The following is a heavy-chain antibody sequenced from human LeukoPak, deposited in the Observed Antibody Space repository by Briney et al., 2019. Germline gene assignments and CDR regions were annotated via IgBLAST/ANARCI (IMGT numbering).Heavy chain of an antibody. CDR2: IKQDGSVK. J-gene: IGHJ3*01. CDR3: TRDLEI. V-gene: IGHV3-7*01. CDR1: GLPFSSHC. Sequence: GGSLRLSCAASGLPFSSHCMSWVRQAPGKGLEWVANIKQDGSVKNYADSVRGRFTISRDNSKNSLDLQMNSLRVEDTAVYYCTRDLEIWGQGTKVTVSS.